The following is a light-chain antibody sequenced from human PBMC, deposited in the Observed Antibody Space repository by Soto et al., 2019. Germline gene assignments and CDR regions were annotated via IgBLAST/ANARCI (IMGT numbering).Light chain of an antibody. Sequence: EIVLTQSPGTLSLSPGERATLSCRASRSVSSSYLAWYQQKPGQAPRLLIYGASSRATSIPDRFSGSGSGTDFTLTISRLEPEDFAVYYCQQYGSSPPYTFGQGTKLEIK. CDR1: RSVSSSY. J-gene: IGKJ2*01. V-gene: IGKV3-20*01. CDR2: GAS. CDR3: QQYGSSPPYT.